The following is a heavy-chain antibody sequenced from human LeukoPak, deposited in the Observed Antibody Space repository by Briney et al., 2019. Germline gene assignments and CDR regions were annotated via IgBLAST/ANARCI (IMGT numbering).Heavy chain of an antibody. CDR1: GGTFSSYA. CDR3: ARDQLVVVPAAHRQYNWFDP. CDR2: IIPIFGTA. D-gene: IGHD2-2*01. V-gene: IGHV1-69*05. J-gene: IGHJ5*02. Sequence: SVKVSCKASGGTFSSYAISWVRQAPGQGLEWMGGIIPIFGTANYAQKFQGRVTITTDESTSTAYMELSSLRSEDTAVYYCARDQLVVVPAAHRQYNWFDPWGQGTLVTVSS.